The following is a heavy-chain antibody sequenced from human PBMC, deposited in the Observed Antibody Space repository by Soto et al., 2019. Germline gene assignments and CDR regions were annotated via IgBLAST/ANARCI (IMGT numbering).Heavy chain of an antibody. CDR1: GYRFTNYW. J-gene: IGHJ6*02. V-gene: IGHV5-51*01. Sequence: GESLKISCKGSGYRFTNYWIGWVLQMPWKGLEWMGIIYPGDSDTRYSPSFQGQVTISADKSISTAYLQWSSLKASDTAMYYCAGGYYGSGSYEYYYYGMDVWGQGTTVTVSS. D-gene: IGHD3-10*01. CDR3: AGGYYGSGSYEYYYYGMDV. CDR2: IYPGDSDT.